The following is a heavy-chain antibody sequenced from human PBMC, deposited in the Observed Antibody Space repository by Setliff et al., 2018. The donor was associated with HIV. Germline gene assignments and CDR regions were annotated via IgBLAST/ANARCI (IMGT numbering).Heavy chain of an antibody. CDR2: FRSSGDIK. V-gene: IGHV3-23*01. Sequence: GGSLRLSCAASGFTFSSYAMSWVRQAPGKGLEWISAFRSSGDIKYYADSVRGRFTISSDNSKNTLFLQMNSLRVEDTAVYYCAKGPWDEPHAFNIWGQGTMVTV. D-gene: IGHD1-26*01. J-gene: IGHJ3*02. CDR3: AKGPWDEPHAFNI. CDR1: GFTFSSYA.